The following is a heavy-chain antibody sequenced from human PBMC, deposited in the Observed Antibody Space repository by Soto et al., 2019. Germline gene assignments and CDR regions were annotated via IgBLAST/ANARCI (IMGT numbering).Heavy chain of an antibody. CDR2: IYHTGHT. J-gene: IGHJ3*02. D-gene: IGHD3-16*02. CDR1: GDSITSIYH. CDR3: ARRTSWTRSFKSAFDI. Sequence: PAETLSLTCAVSGDSITSIYHWAWIRQPPGRGLEWVASIYHTGHTSYNPSLKSRVTITVDTSKNQFSLKLSSVTAADTAVYYCARRTSWTRSFKSAFDIWGQGTMVTVSS. V-gene: IGHV4-38-2*01.